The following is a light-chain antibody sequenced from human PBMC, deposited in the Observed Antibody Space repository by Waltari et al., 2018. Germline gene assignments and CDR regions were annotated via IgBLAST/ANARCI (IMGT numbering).Light chain of an antibody. CDR2: WAS. V-gene: IGKV4-1*01. CDR1: QSVLYSSNNKNY. CDR3: QQYYSTPLT. Sequence: DIVMTQSPDSLAVSLGERATINCKSSQSVLYSSNNKNYLAWYQQGPGQPPKLLIYWASTRESGVPDRFSGRGSGTDFTLTISSLQAEDVAVYYCQQYYSTPLTFGPGTKVDIK. J-gene: IGKJ3*01.